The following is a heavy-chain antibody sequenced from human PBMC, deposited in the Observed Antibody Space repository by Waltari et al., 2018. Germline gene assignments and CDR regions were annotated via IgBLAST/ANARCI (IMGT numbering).Heavy chain of an antibody. J-gene: IGHJ4*02. D-gene: IGHD3-22*01. CDR1: GVSISSSSYY. CDR2: IYYSGST. Sequence: QLQLQESGPGLVKPSETLSLTCTVSGVSISSSSYYWGWIRQPPGQGLEWIGSIYYSGSTYYNPSLKSRVTISVDTSKNQFSLKLSSVTAADTAVYYCARDAYYYDSSGYYRGVDYWGQGTLVTVSS. V-gene: IGHV4-39*01. CDR3: ARDAYYYDSSGYYRGVDY.